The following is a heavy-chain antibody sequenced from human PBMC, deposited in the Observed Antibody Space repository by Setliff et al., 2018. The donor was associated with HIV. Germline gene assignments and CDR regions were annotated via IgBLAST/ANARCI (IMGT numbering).Heavy chain of an antibody. Sequence: PSETLSLTCSVSGASISGINYYWTWIRQPAGKGLEWLGHIKDTGATNYSPSLKSRVTMSIDTSNMDLADTATYYCTHVNNFRSVYFASWGQGTLVTVSS. CDR1: GASISGINYY. D-gene: IGHD2-8*01. V-gene: IGHV4-61*10. CDR3: YFAS. J-gene: IGHJ4*02. CDR2: IKDTGAT.